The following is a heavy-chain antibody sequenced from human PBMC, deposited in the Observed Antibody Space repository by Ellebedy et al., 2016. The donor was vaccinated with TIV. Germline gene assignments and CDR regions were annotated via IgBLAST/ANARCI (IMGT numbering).Heavy chain of an antibody. Sequence: PGGSLRLSCEASGFIFSSYGMHWVRQAPGKGLEGVTLISYDGSKKYYADSVKVRFTISRDSSKNKVYLQVNNLRPDDTAIYYCAKDLPPLDYWGQGTLVTVSS. CDR3: AKDLPPLDY. V-gene: IGHV3-30*18. CDR2: ISYDGSKK. J-gene: IGHJ4*02. CDR1: GFIFSSYG.